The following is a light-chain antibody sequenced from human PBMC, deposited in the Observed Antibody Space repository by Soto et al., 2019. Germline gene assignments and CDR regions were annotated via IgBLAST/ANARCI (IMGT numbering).Light chain of an antibody. CDR1: QSIDDW. CDR2: KAS. J-gene: IGKJ1*01. Sequence: DIQMTQSPSTLSASEGDRVTITCRASQSIDDWLGWYQQKPGKAPKLLIYKASTLESGVPSRFSGSGSGTEFTLTISSLQPDDFATYYCQQYSSYSSGTFGQGTKVEVK. V-gene: IGKV1-5*03. CDR3: QQYSSYSSGT.